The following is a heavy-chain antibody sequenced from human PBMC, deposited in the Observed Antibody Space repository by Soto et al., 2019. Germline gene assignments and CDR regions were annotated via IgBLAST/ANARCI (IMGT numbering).Heavy chain of an antibody. CDR2: ISAGGSDT. Sequence: GGSLRLSCVASGFVFSDYAMSWVRQAPGKGLEWVSAISAGGSDTYYADSVKGRFTVSRVNSESTLYLQMNTLRAEDTAIYYCASVPIWCASSSCYTEGFDSWGQGTLVTVSS. CDR3: ASVPIWCASSSCYTEGFDS. J-gene: IGHJ4*02. V-gene: IGHV3-23*01. CDR1: GFVFSDYA. D-gene: IGHD2-2*01.